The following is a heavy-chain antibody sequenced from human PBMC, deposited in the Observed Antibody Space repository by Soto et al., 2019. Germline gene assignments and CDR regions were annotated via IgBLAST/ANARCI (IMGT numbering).Heavy chain of an antibody. CDR2: ISSSGTVT. J-gene: IGHJ5*02. V-gene: IGHV3-11*01. D-gene: IGHD6-6*01. Sequence: QVQLVESGGGLVRPGGSLRLSCAASGFTFRDYDMSWIRQAPGKGLEWVSGISSSGTVTNYADSGKGRITISRDNAQNSLYGEMNSLRVEDTAVYYCARKGPRAARPNHWGQGTLVTVSS. CDR3: ARKGPRAARPNH. CDR1: GFTFRDYD.